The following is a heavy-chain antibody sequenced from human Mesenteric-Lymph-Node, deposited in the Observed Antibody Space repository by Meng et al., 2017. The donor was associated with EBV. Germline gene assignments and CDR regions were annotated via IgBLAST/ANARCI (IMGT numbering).Heavy chain of an antibody. V-gene: IGHV1-46*01. CDR3: ARCVVATWFFDH. Sequence: QVQLVQSASGLQKPGASVKISCKASGYTFTSYYIHWVRQSPGQGLEWMGIINPSGGSPSYAQKFQGRVTMTRDTSTNTVYMELSSLRSDDSAVYYCARCVVATWFFDHWGQGTLVTVSS. CDR2: INPSGGSP. CDR1: GYTFTSYY. J-gene: IGHJ4*02. D-gene: IGHD5-12*01.